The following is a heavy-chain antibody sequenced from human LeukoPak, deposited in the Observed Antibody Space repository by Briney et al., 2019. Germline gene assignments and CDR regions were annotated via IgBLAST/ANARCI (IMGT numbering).Heavy chain of an antibody. V-gene: IGHV3-7*01. J-gene: IGHJ4*02. Sequence: PGGSLRLSCAASGFTFSSYWMSWVRQAPGKGLEWVANIKQDGSEKYYVDSVKGRFTISRDNAKNSLHLQMNSLRAEDTAVYYCARDQNTDFWSGYYTNYFDYWGQGTLVTVSS. CDR1: GFTFSSYW. D-gene: IGHD3-3*01. CDR2: IKQDGSEK. CDR3: ARDQNTDFWSGYYTNYFDY.